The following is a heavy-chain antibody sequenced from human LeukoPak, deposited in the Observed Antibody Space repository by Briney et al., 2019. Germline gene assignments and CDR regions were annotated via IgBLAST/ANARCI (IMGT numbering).Heavy chain of an antibody. CDR1: GYSFSSYW. CDR3: ARVGRDFRSDSKRDESFDS. Sequence: GESLKISCKDSGYSFSSYWIGWVRQMPGEGLEWMGIIYPGDSDTRYSPSFQGQVTISADRSISTAYLQWSSLKASDIAMYYCARVGRDFRSDSKRDESFDSWGQGTLVTVSS. D-gene: IGHD3-3*01. J-gene: IGHJ4*02. V-gene: IGHV5-51*01. CDR2: IYPGDSDT.